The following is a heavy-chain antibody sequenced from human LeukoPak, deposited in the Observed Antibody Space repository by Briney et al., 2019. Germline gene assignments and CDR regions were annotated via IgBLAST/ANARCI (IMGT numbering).Heavy chain of an antibody. V-gene: IGHV4-59*01. J-gene: IGHJ4*02. CDR1: GGSISSYY. CDR2: IYYSGST. Sequence: SETLSLTCTVSGGSISSYYWSWIRQPPGKGLEWIGYIYYSGSTNYNPSLKSRVTISVDTSKNQFSLKLSSVTAADTAVYYCAREVGATGFDYWGQGTLVTVSS. CDR3: AREVGATGFDY. D-gene: IGHD1-26*01.